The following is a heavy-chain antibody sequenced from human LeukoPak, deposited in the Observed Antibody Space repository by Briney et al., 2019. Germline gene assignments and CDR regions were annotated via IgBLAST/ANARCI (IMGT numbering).Heavy chain of an antibody. V-gene: IGHV4-39*01. D-gene: IGHD5-12*01. J-gene: IGHJ4*02. CDR2: IYYSGST. Sequence: SETLSLTCTVSGYSISSSSYYWGWIRQPPGKGLEWIGSIYYSGSTYYNPSLKSRVTISVDTSKNQFSLKLSSVTAADTAVYYCARQWEWLRVAFDYWGQGTLVTVSS. CDR3: ARQWEWLRVAFDY. CDR1: GYSISSSSYY.